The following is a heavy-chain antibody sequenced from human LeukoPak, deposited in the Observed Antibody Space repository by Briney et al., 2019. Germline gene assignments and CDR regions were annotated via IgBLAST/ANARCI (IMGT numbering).Heavy chain of an antibody. V-gene: IGHV4-39*01. CDR2: IYYSGST. J-gene: IGHJ4*02. D-gene: IGHD2-21*02. CDR3: ARQDTSNGLLPYYFDY. Sequence: SETLSLTCTVSGGSISSSSYCWGWIRQPPGKGLEWIGSIYYSGSTYYNPSLKSRVTISVDTSKNQFSLKLSSVTAADTAVYYCARQDTSNGLLPYYFDYWGQGTLVTVSS. CDR1: GGSISSSSYC.